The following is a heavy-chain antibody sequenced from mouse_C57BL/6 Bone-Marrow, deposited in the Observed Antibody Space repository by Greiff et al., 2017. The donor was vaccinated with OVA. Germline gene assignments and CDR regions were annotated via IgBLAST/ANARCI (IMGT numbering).Heavy chain of an antibody. D-gene: IGHD2-5*01. CDR1: GFTFSDYG. Sequence: EVKLVESGGGLVQPGGSLKLSCAASGFTFSDYGMAWVRQAPRKGPEWVAFISNLAYSIYYADTVTGRFTISRENAKNTLYLEMSSLRSEDTAMYYCARQEGPNYSNYGYAMDYWGQGTSVTVAS. J-gene: IGHJ4*01. V-gene: IGHV5-15*01. CDR3: ARQEGPNYSNYGYAMDY. CDR2: ISNLAYSI.